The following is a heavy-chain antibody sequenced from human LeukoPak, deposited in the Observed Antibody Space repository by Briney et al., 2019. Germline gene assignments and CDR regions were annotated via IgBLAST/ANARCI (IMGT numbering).Heavy chain of an antibody. CDR2: IYYSGST. CDR1: GGSISSYY. Sequence: SETLSLTCTVSGGSISSYYWSWIRQPPGKGLEWIGYIYYSGSTNYNPSLKSRVTISVDTSKNQFSLKLSSVTAADTAVYYCAISNGPNWFDPWGQGILVTVSS. J-gene: IGHJ5*02. CDR3: AISNGPNWFDP. V-gene: IGHV4-59*01.